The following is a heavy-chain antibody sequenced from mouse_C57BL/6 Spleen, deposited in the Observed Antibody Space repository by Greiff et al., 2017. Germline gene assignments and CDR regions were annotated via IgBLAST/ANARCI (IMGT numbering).Heavy chain of an antibody. CDR1: GYAFSSYW. J-gene: IGHJ2*01. CDR2: IYPGDGDT. V-gene: IGHV1-80*01. CDR3: ARSELGTFDY. D-gene: IGHD2-14*01. Sequence: QVQLKESGAELVKPGASVKISCKASGYAFSSYWMNWVKQRPGKGLEWIGQIYPGDGDTNYNGKFKGKATLTADTSSSTAYMQLSSLTSEDSAVYFCARSELGTFDYWGQGTTLTVSS.